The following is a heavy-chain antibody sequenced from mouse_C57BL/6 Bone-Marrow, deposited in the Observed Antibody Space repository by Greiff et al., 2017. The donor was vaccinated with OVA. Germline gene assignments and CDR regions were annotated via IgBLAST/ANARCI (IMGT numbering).Heavy chain of an antibody. CDR1: GYSITSGYY. CDR3: ARGGSNYEGVFFAY. V-gene: IGHV3-6*01. D-gene: IGHD2-5*01. Sequence: DVKLQESGPGLVKPSQSLSLTCSVTGYSITSGYYWNWIRQFPGNKLEWMGYISYDGSNNYNPSLKNRISITRDTSKNQFFLKLNSVTTEDTATYYCARGGSNYEGVFFAYWGQGTLVTVSA. CDR2: ISYDGSN. J-gene: IGHJ3*01.